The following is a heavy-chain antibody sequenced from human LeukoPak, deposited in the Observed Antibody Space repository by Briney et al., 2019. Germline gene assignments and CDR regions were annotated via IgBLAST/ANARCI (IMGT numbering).Heavy chain of an antibody. J-gene: IGHJ1*01. V-gene: IGHV4-4*09. CDR2: IYDNGVT. Sequence: PSETLSLSCNVSGDSVSSGYWTWIRQSPAKGLEWIGFIYDNGVTDYNPSLKSRLIISLDTSKNQSSLNLRSVSAADSAIYYCAGRGHRYSRDWGQGILVTVSS. CDR1: GDSVSSGY. D-gene: IGHD2-15*01. CDR3: AGRGHRYSRD.